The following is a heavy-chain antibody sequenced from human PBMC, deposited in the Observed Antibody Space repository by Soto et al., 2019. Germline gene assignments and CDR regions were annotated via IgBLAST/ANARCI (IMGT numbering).Heavy chain of an antibody. CDR1: GYTFTSYG. D-gene: IGHD6-13*01. V-gene: IGHV1-18*01. J-gene: IGHJ4*02. CDR3: ARDWSSIAAAGTEGDD. CDR2: ISAYNGNT. Sequence: QVQLVQSGAEVKKPGASVKVSCKASGYTFTSYGISWVRQAPGQGPEWMGWISAYNGNTNYAQKLPGRVTMTTDTSTSTAYMELRRLRSDDTAVYYCARDWSSIAAAGTEGDDWGQGTLVTVSS.